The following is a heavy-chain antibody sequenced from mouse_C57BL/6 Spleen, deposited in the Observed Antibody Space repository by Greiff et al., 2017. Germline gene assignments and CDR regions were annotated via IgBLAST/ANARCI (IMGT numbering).Heavy chain of an antibody. V-gene: IGHV5-4*01. Sequence: EVKLMESGGGLVKPGGSLKLSCAASGFTFSSYAMSWVRQTPEKRLEWVATISDGGSYIYYPDNVKGRFTISRDNAKNNLYLQMSHLKSEDTAMYYCARDGRGFAYGGQGTLVTVAA. CDR3: ARDGRGFAY. D-gene: IGHD4-1*01. CDR2: ISDGGSYI. CDR1: GFTFSSYA. J-gene: IGHJ3*01.